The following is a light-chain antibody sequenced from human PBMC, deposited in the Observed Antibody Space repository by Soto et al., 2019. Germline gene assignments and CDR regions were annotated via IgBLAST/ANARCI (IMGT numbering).Light chain of an antibody. CDR1: QSVSSSY. V-gene: IGKV3-20*01. CDR2: GAS. J-gene: IGKJ3*01. Sequence: EIVLTQSPGTLSLSPGERATLSCRASQSVSSSYLAWYQQKPGQAPRLLIYGASSRATGIPDRFSGSGSGKDFTLSISRLEPEDFAVYYCQPYGSSLTFGPGTKVDIK. CDR3: QPYGSSLT.